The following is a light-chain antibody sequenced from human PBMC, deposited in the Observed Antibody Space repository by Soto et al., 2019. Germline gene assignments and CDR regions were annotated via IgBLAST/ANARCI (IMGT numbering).Light chain of an antibody. Sequence: DIQMTQSPSSVSASVGDRVTITCRASQNIDNWLAWYQHKPGKAPHLLIYSPSTLQSGVPSRFSGSGSGTDFTLTISSLQPEDFATYYCQQCNSFPITFGQGTRLEI. J-gene: IGKJ5*01. CDR3: QQCNSFPIT. CDR1: QNIDNW. CDR2: SPS. V-gene: IGKV1-12*01.